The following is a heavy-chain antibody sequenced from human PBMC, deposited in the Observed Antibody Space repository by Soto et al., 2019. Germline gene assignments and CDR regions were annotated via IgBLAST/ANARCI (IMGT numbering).Heavy chain of an antibody. CDR3: ATYYYDSSGYYY. Sequence: PGGSLRLSCAASGFTVSSNYMSWVRQAPGKGLEWVSLIYSGGSTYYADSVKGRFTISRDNSKNTLYLQMNSLRAEDTAVYYCATYYYDSSGYYYWGQGTLVTVSS. CDR1: GFTVSSNY. D-gene: IGHD3-22*01. J-gene: IGHJ4*02. V-gene: IGHV3-66*01. CDR2: IYSGGST.